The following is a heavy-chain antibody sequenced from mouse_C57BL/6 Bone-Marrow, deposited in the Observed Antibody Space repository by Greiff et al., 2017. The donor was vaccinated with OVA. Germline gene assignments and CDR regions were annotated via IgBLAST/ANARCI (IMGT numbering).Heavy chain of an antibody. D-gene: IGHD4-1*02. Sequence: EVNVVESGEGLVKPGGSLKLSCAASGFTFSSYAMSWVRQTPEKRLEWVAYISSGGDYIYYADTVKGRFTISRDNARNTLYLQMSSLKSEDTAMYYCTRSPTGTPFAYWGQGTLVTVSA. CDR1: GFTFSSYA. CDR2: ISSGGDYI. CDR3: TRSPTGTPFAY. V-gene: IGHV5-9-1*02. J-gene: IGHJ3*01.